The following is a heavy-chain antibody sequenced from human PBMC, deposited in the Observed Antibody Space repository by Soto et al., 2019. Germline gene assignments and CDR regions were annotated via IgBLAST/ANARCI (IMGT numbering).Heavy chain of an antibody. CDR3: ALGVSAGVDY. J-gene: IGHJ4*01. CDR1: GSSFTSLD. Sequence: QVQLVQSGAEVREPGASVKVSCKASGSSFTSLDINWVRQTAGQGLEWMGWMQPSTGRTGYAQKFKGRVTMTRDSYINTDYMELTTLISDDTAFYYCALGVSAGVDYWGHGTLVTVSA. CDR2: MQPSTGRT. D-gene: IGHD1-26*01. V-gene: IGHV1-8*01.